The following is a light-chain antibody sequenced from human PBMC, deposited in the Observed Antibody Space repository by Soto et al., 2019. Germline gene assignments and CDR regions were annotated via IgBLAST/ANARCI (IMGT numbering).Light chain of an antibody. CDR3: QQRSNWPPTWT. J-gene: IGKJ1*01. Sequence: EIVLTQAPATLSLSPGERATLSCRASQSVSSYLACYQQKPGQAPRLLIYDASERATGIPARFSGSRSGTDFTLTISSLEPEDFAVYYCQQRSNWPPTWTFGQGTRVATK. V-gene: IGKV3-11*01. CDR2: DAS. CDR1: QSVSSY.